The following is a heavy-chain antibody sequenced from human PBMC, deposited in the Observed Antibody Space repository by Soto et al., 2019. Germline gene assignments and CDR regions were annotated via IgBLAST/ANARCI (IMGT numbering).Heavy chain of an antibody. D-gene: IGHD5-12*01. V-gene: IGHV4-61*01. CDR3: ARVRGGFDFDY. J-gene: IGHJ4*02. CDR1: GGSVSSGSYY. Sequence: PSETLSLTCTVSGGSVSSGSYYWSWIRQPPGKGLEWIGYIYYSGSTNYNPSLKSRVTISVDTSKNQFSLKLSSVTAADTAVYYCARVRGGFDFDYWGQGTLVTVSS. CDR2: IYYSGST.